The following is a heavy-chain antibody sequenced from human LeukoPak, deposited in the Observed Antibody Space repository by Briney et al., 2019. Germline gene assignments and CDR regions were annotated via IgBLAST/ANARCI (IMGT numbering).Heavy chain of an antibody. Sequence: SETLSLTCAVYGGSFSGYYWSWIRQPPGKGLEWIGEINHSGSTNYNPSLKSRVTISVDTSKNQFSLKLSSVTAADTAVYYCAGVRGYHFDYWGQGTLVTVSS. CDR1: GGSFSGYY. J-gene: IGHJ4*02. CDR2: INHSGST. CDR3: AGVRGYHFDY. V-gene: IGHV4-34*01. D-gene: IGHD5-18*01.